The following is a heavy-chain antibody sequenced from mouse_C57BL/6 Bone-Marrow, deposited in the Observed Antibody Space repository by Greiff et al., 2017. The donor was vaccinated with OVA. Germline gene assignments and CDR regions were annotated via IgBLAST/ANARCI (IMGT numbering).Heavy chain of an antibody. CDR1: GYTFTDYE. CDR3: TREKGSPWFAY. V-gene: IGHV1-15*01. J-gene: IGHJ3*01. Sequence: LVESGAELVRPGASVTLSCKASGYTFTDYEMHWVKQTPVHGLEWIGAIDPETGGTAYNQKFKGKAILTADKSSSTAYMELRSLTSEDSAVYYCTREKGSPWFAYWGQGTLVTVSA. CDR2: IDPETGGT.